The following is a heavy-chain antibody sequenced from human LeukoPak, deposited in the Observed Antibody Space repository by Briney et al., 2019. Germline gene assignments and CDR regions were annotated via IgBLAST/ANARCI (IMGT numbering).Heavy chain of an antibody. J-gene: IGHJ6*02. CDR3: ARDSTFYGMDV. V-gene: IGHV4-34*01. Sequence: SETLSLTCAVYGGSFSGYYWSRIRQPPGKGLEWIGEINHSGSTNYNPSLKSRVTISVDTSKDQFSVKLSSVTAADTAVYYCARDSTFYGMDVWGQGTTVTVSS. CDR1: GGSFSGYY. CDR2: INHSGST.